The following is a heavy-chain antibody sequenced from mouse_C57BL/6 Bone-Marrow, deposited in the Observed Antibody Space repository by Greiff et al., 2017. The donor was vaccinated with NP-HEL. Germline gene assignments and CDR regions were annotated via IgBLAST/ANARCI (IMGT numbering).Heavy chain of an antibody. CDR2: IYPGDGDT. CDR3: ARRGYYDYDWFAY. Sequence: QVHVKQSGPEMVKPGASVKISCKASGYAFSSSWMNWVKQRPGTGLEWIGRIYPGDGDTNYNGKFKGKATLTADKSSSTAYMQLSSLTSEDSAVYFCARRGYYDYDWFAYWGQGTLVTVSA. V-gene: IGHV1-82*01. CDR1: GYAFSSSW. D-gene: IGHD2-4*01. J-gene: IGHJ3*01.